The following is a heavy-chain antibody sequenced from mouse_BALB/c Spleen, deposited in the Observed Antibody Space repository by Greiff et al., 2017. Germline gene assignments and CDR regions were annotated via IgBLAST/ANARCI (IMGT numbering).Heavy chain of an antibody. CDR3: AIYYRYDSVDAMDY. CDR2: IWGGGST. D-gene: IGHD2-14*01. CDR1: GFSLTDYG. Sequence: QVQLKESGPGLVAPSQSLSITCTVSGFSLTDYGLSWIRQPPGKGLEWLGVIWGGGSTYYNSALKSRLSISKDNSKSQVFLKMNSLQTDDTAMYYCAIYYRYDSVDAMDYWGQGTSVTVSS. V-gene: IGHV2-6-5*01. J-gene: IGHJ4*01.